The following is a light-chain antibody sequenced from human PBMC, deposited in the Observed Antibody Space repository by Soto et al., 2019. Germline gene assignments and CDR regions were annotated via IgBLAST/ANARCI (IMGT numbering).Light chain of an antibody. CDR2: DVS. J-gene: IGLJ1*01. CDR1: SSDVGSYNV. V-gene: IGLV2-14*03. Sequence: ALTQPASLFGAPGQAITTPRRGASSDVGSYNVVSWYQQHPGKAPKLVIYDVSNRPSGVSPRFSGAKSGNTASLTIAGLQAEDEADYYCSSYTRRSTYVFGTGTKVT. CDR3: SSYTRRSTYV.